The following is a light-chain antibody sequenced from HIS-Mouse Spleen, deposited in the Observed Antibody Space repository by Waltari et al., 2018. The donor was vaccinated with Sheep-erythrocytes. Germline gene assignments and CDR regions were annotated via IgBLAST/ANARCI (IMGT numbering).Light chain of an antibody. CDR2: WAS. V-gene: IGKV4-1*01. CDR3: MQSIQLPWT. J-gene: IGKJ1*01. Sequence: DIVMTQSPDSLAVSLGERATINCKSSQSVLYSSNNKNYLAWYQQKPGQPPKLLIYWASTRESGVPDRFSGSGSGTDFTLTISSLQAEDVAVYYCMQSIQLPWTFGQGTKVEIK. CDR1: QSVLYSSNNKNY.